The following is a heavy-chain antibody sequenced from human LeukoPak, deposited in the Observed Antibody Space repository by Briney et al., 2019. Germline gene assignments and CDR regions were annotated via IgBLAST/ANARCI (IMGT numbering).Heavy chain of an antibody. J-gene: IGHJ4*02. CDR2: ISSSGSTI. CDR1: GFTFSDYY. V-gene: IGHV3-11*01. Sequence: TGGSLRLSCAAFGFTFSDYYMSWIRQAPGEGLEWVSYISSSGSTIYYADSVKGRFTISRDNAKNSLYLQMTSLRAEDTAVYYCARRGLRLYYFDYWGQGTLVTVSS. CDR3: ARRGLRLYYFDY. D-gene: IGHD5-12*01.